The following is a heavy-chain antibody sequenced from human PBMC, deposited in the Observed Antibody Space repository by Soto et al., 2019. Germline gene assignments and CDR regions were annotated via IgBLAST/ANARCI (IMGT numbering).Heavy chain of an antibody. CDR3: ARDTPMMSDYYDSSGYFSASHYYYGMDV. Sequence: ASVKVSCKASGYTFTSYGISWVRQAPGQGLEWMGWISAYNGNTNYAQKLQGRATMTTDTSTSTAYMELRSLRSDDTAVYYCARDTPMMSDYYDSSGYFSASHYYYGMDVWGQGTSVTSP. V-gene: IGHV1-18*01. D-gene: IGHD3-22*01. CDR2: ISAYNGNT. CDR1: GYTFTSYG. J-gene: IGHJ6*02.